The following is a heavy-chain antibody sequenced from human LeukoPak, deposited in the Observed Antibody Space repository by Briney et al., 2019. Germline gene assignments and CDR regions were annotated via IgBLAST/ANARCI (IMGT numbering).Heavy chain of an antibody. CDR3: ASLHYDTSASSFDY. D-gene: IGHD3-22*01. CDR2: INPDSGGT. V-gene: IGHV1-2*02. CDR1: GGTFSSYA. J-gene: IGHJ4*02. Sequence: ASVKVSCKASGGTFSSYAISWVRQAPGQGLEWMGWINPDSGGTYYAQKFQGRVTMTRDTSINTAYMELSRLRSDDTAVYYCASLHYDTSASSFDYWGQGTLVTVSS.